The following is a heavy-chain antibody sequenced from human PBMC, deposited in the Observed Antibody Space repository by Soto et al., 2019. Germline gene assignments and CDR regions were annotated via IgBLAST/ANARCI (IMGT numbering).Heavy chain of an antibody. CDR1: GYTLTELS. V-gene: IGHV1-24*01. D-gene: IGHD4-17*01. CDR3: ATWGSTTVTKTLDY. CDR2: FDPEDGET. J-gene: IGHJ4*02. Sequence: ASVKVSCKVSGYTLTELSMHWVRQAPGKGLEWMGGFDPEDGETIYAQKFQGRVTMTEDTSTGTAYMELSSLRSEDTAVYYCATWGSTTVTKTLDYWGQGTLVTVSS.